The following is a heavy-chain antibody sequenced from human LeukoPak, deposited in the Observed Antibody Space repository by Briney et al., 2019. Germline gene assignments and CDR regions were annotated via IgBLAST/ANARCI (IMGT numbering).Heavy chain of an antibody. V-gene: IGHV3-23*01. J-gene: IGHJ4*02. D-gene: IGHD3-22*01. CDR1: GFTFSNYA. CDR3: AKALTMIVVVITTPFDY. Sequence: GGSLRLSCAASGFTFSNYAMSWVRQAPGKGLEWVPAIGGSGGNTYYADSVKGRFTVSRDNSKNTLYLQMNSLRAEDTAVYYCAKALTMIVVVITTPFDYWGQGTLVTVSS. CDR2: IGGSGGNT.